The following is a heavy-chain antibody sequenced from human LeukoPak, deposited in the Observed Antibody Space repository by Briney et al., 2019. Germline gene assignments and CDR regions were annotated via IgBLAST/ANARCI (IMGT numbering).Heavy chain of an antibody. CDR1: GYTLTELS. Sequence: ASVKVSCKVSGYTLTELSMHWVRQAPGKGLEWMVGFDPEDGETIYAQKFQGRVTMTEDTSTDTAYMELSSLRSEDTAVYYCATDLIHYYASGAKTWGQGTLVTVSS. CDR2: FDPEDGET. D-gene: IGHD3-10*01. CDR3: ATDLIHYYASGAKT. J-gene: IGHJ5*02. V-gene: IGHV1-24*01.